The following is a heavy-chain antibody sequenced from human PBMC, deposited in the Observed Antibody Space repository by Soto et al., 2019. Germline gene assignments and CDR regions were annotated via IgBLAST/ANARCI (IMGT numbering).Heavy chain of an antibody. D-gene: IGHD3-9*01. CDR3: ARGRNEPILRYFDWLGNYYYYYMDV. Sequence: GASVKVSCKASGYTFTSYGISWVRQAPGQGLEWTGWISAYNGNTNYAQKLQGRVTMTTDTSTSTAYMELRSLRSDDTAVYYCARGRNEPILRYFDWLGNYYYYYMDVWGKGTTVTVSS. V-gene: IGHV1-18*01. CDR1: GYTFTSYG. CDR2: ISAYNGNT. J-gene: IGHJ6*03.